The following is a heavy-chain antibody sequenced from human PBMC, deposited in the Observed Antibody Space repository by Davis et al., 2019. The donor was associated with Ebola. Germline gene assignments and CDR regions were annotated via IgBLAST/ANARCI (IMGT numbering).Heavy chain of an antibody. CDR1: GYTFTSYY. Sequence: ASVKVSCKASGYTFTSYYMHWVRQAPGQGLEWMGWINPNSGGTNYAQKFQGWVTMTRDTSISTAYMELSRLRSDDTAVYYCARAYTMIKGMDVWGQGTTVTVSS. CDR2: INPNSGGT. V-gene: IGHV1-2*04. J-gene: IGHJ6*02. CDR3: ARAYTMIKGMDV. D-gene: IGHD3-22*01.